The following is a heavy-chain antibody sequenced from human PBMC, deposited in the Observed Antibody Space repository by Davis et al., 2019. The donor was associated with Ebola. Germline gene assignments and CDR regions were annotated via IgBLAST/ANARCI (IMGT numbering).Heavy chain of an antibody. CDR1: GYIFTGYA. Sequence: AASVKVSCKASGYIFTGYAMHWVRQTPGQGLEWMGWLNAGTGNTKYSQKFQDRVTFTWDTSASTAYMELSSLTYEDTAVYSCARDFGDFRSYFDYWGQGTRVTVSS. CDR3: ARDFGDFRSYFDY. J-gene: IGHJ4*02. D-gene: IGHD4-17*01. CDR2: LNAGTGNT. V-gene: IGHV1-3*01.